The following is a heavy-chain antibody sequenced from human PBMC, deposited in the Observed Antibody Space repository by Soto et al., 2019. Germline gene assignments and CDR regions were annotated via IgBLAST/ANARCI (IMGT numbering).Heavy chain of an antibody. J-gene: IGHJ2*01. V-gene: IGHV4-31*03. CDR2: IYYSGST. CDR1: GGSISSGGYY. D-gene: IGHD5-12*01. Sequence: SETLSLTCTVSGGSISSGGYYWSWIRQHPGKGLEWIGYIYYSGSTYYNPSLKSRVTISVDTSKNQFSLKLSSVTAADTAVYYCARAPVSGYSGYDYWYFDLWARGTLVTVSS. CDR3: ARAPVSGYSGYDYWYFDL.